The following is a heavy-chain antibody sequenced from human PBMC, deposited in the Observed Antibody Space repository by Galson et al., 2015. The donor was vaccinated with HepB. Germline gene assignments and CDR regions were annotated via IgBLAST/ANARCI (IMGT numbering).Heavy chain of an antibody. CDR1: GFTFSSHF. Sequence: SLRLSCAGSGFTFSSHFMNWVRQAPGKGLEWVAYISATSRNIYYADSMKGRFSISRDNGKNSLYLQMNSLRAEDTAVYYCARVYDGDDAGEDYGMDVWGPGATVTVSS. V-gene: IGHV3-21*01. J-gene: IGHJ6*02. D-gene: IGHD4-17*01. CDR2: ISATSRNI. CDR3: ARVYDGDDAGEDYGMDV.